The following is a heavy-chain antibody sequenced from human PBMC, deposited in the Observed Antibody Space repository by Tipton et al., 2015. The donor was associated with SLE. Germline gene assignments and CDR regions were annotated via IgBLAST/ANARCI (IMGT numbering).Heavy chain of an antibody. V-gene: IGHV3-23*01. CDR1: GFTFRSYA. J-gene: IGHJ3*02. CDR2: TSPSGGGT. CDR3: AKERTYCSNGVCYTNGFDI. D-gene: IGHD2-8*01. Sequence: SLRLSCAASGFTFRSYAMSWVRQAPGKGLEWVSSTSPSGGGTYYADSVKGRFTISRDNSKNTLYLQMNSLRPEDTAAYYCAKERTYCSNGVCYTNGFDIWGQGTKVTVSS.